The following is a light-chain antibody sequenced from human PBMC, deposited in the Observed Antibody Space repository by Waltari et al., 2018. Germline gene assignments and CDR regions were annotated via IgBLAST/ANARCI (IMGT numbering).Light chain of an antibody. V-gene: IGLV2-11*01. CDR2: DVT. CDR1: SSDVVGYNY. J-gene: IGLJ2*01. CDR3: CSYAGSSTVL. Sequence: QSALTQPRSVSGSPGQSSTISCSGTSSDVVGYNYVSWYQQHPGKAPKLMIYDVTKRPSGVPDRFSGSKSGNTASLTISGLQAEDEADYYCCSYAGSSTVLFGGGTKLTVL.